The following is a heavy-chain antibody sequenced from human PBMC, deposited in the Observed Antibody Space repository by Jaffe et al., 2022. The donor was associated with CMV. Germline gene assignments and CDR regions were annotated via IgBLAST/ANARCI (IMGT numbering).Heavy chain of an antibody. D-gene: IGHD2-8*01. Sequence: QVQLVQSGAEVKKPWASVKVSCKASGGTFNTHAISWVRQAPGQGLEWMGRIIPVLGLASYARKSKGRVTITADKSTNTVYMELNSLRSEDTALYYCARDGTFYRDNNGPTGAFDIWGQGTMVTVSP. CDR1: GGTFNTHA. J-gene: IGHJ3*02. CDR3: ARDGTFYRDNNGPTGAFDI. V-gene: IGHV1-69*09. CDR2: IIPVLGLA.